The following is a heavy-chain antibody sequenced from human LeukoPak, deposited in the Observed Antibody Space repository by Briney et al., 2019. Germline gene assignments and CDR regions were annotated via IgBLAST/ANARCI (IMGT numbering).Heavy chain of an antibody. V-gene: IGHV3-23*01. Sequence: PGGSLRLSCQASGFTFYMYAMSWVRQAPGKGPEWVASRCGTAGCTFYPDSVKGRFTISRDSSKNVLYLRMNSLTAEDTAIYYCAKDRPNFHENSGHYYRRDGDSWGQGTLVTVSS. CDR3: AKDRPNFHENSGHYYRRDGDS. D-gene: IGHD3-22*01. CDR1: GFTFYMYA. J-gene: IGHJ5*01. CDR2: RCGTAGCT.